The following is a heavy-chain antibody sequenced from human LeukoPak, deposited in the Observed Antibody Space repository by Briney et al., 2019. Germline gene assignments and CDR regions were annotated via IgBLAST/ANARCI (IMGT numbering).Heavy chain of an antibody. CDR1: GFTFSSYG. Sequence: GGSLRLSCAASGFTFSSYGMHCVRQAPGTGVGWVACIRYDGRNKYYADSVKGRFTISRDNSKNTLYLQINSLRAEGTAVYYCAKDRGGNWFDPWGQGTLVTVSS. CDR2: IRYDGRNK. CDR3: AKDRGGNWFDP. V-gene: IGHV3-30*02. J-gene: IGHJ5*02.